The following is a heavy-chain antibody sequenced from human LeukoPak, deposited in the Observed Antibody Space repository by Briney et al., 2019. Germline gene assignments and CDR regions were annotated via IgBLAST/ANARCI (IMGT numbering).Heavy chain of an antibody. CDR2: ISSSSSCI. Sequence: GGSLRLSCAASGFTFSSYSMNWVRQAPGKGLEWVSSISSSSSCIYYADSVKGRFTISRDNAKNSLYLQMNSLRAEDTAVYYCARDAQLEYDAFDIWGQGTMVTVSS. CDR3: ARDAQLEYDAFDI. V-gene: IGHV3-21*01. D-gene: IGHD1-1*01. J-gene: IGHJ3*02. CDR1: GFTFSSYS.